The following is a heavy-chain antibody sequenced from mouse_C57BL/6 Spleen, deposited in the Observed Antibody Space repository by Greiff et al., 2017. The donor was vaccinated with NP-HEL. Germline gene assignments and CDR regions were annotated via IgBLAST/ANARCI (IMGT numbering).Heavy chain of an antibody. V-gene: IGHV14-4*01. CDR1: GFNIKDDY. D-gene: IGHD2-10*01. CDR2: IDPENGDT. CDR3: TTGLLGFAY. Sequence: EVQLHQSGAELVRPGASVKLSCTASGFNIKDDYMHWVKQRPEQGLEWIGWIDPENGDTEYASKFQGKATITADTSSNTAYLQLSSLTSEDTAVYYCTTGLLGFAYWGQGTLVTVSA. J-gene: IGHJ3*01.